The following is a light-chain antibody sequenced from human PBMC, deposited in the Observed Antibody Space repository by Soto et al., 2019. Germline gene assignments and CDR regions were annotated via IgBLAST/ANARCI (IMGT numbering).Light chain of an antibody. J-gene: IGLJ2*01. CDR1: SGSVSTSYY. V-gene: IGLV8-61*01. CDR2: STN. CDR3: SSYAGSNNFVV. Sequence: QTVVTQEPSFSVSPGGTVTLTCGLSSGSVSTSYYPSWYQQTPGQAPRTLIYSTNTRSSGVPDRFSGSILGNKAALTITGAQADDESDYYCSSYAGSNNFVVFGGGTKVTVL.